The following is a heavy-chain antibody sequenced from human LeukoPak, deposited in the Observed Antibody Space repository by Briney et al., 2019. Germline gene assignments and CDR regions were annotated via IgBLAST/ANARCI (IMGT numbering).Heavy chain of an antibody. J-gene: IGHJ4*02. CDR2: IYYSGST. Sequence: SETLSLTCTVSGGSISSYYWSWIRQPPGKGLEWIGYIYYSGSTNYNPSLKSRVTISVDTSKNQFSLKLSSVTAADTAVYYCARGSKYGSGSFTEYYFDYWGQGTLVTVPS. CDR1: GGSISSYY. D-gene: IGHD3-10*01. CDR3: ARGSKYGSGSFTEYYFDY. V-gene: IGHV4-59*08.